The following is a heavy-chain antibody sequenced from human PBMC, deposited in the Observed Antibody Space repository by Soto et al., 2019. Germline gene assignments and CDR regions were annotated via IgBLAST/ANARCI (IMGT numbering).Heavy chain of an antibody. CDR2: IIPIFGTA. CDR3: ARGDSGSYYDAFDI. D-gene: IGHD1-26*01. J-gene: IGHJ3*02. V-gene: IGHV1-69*13. CDR1: GGTFSSYA. Sequence: SVKVSCKASGGTFSSYAISWVRQAPGQGLEWMGGIIPIFGTANYAQKFQGRVTITADESTSTAYMELSGLRSEDTAVYYCARGDSGSYYDAFDIWGQGTMVTVSS.